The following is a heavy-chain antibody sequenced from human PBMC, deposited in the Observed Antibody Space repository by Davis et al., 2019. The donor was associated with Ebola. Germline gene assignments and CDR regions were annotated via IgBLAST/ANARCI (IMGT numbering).Heavy chain of an antibody. D-gene: IGHD2-15*01. CDR1: GFTFSNYD. J-gene: IGHJ4*02. V-gene: IGHV3-23*01. CDR2: ISASEGHT. Sequence: PGGSLRLSCAASGFTFSNYDMSWVRQVPGKGLEWVSTISASEGHTHYSDSVKDRFTISRDNSKDTLYLQMNSLRAEDTATYYCARYCHYPDCSYFDCWGQGTMVAVSS. CDR3: ARYCHYPDCSYFDC.